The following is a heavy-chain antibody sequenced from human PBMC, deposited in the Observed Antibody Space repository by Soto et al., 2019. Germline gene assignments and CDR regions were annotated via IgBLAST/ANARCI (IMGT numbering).Heavy chain of an antibody. J-gene: IGHJ4*02. V-gene: IGHV4-4*07. CDR1: GASISNFY. CDR3: AKGGTYYFDS. CDR2: LYTRGTT. D-gene: IGHD3-16*01. Sequence: PSETLSLTCRVSGASISNFYWSWIRQSAGKGLEWIGRLYTRGTTDYNPSLKSRVTMSIDTSKNRVSLSLTSVTAADTAVYYCAKGGTYYFDSWGQGIVVTVS.